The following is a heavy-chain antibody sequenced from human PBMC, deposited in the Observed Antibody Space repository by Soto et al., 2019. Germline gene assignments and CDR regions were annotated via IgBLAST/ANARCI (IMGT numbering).Heavy chain of an antibody. Sequence: ASVKVSCKAPGYTFTSYDINWPRHATRQGLEWMGWMNPNSGNTGYAQKFQGRVTMTRNTSISTAYMELSSLRSEDTAVYYCARGGIQLWYRPYYYYGMDVWGQGTTVTSP. CDR3: ARGGIQLWYRPYYYYGMDV. CDR2: MNPNSGNT. V-gene: IGHV1-8*01. J-gene: IGHJ6*02. D-gene: IGHD5-18*01. CDR1: GYTFTSYD.